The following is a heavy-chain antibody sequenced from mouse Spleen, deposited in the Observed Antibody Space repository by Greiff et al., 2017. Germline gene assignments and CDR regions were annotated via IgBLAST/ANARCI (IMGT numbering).Heavy chain of an antibody. J-gene: IGHJ1*01. CDR1: GYSFTSYW. D-gene: IGHD1-1*01. V-gene: IGHV1S126*01. Sequence: QVQLKQSGPQLVRPGASVKISCKASGYSFTSYWMHWVKQRPGQGLEWIGMIDPSDSETRLNQKFKDKATLTVDKSSSTAYMQLSSPTSEDSAVYYCARSYYGSSYRYFDVWGAGTTVTVSS. CDR2: IDPSDSET. CDR3: ARSYYGSSYRYFDV.